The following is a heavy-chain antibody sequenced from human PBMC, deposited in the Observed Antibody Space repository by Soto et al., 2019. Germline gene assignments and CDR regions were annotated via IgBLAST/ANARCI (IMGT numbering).Heavy chain of an antibody. CDR1: GGTFSSYA. CDR3: ARGTTREVRSPPSDY. J-gene: IGHJ4*02. D-gene: IGHD3-10*01. V-gene: IGHV1-69*13. CDR2: IIPIFGTA. Sequence: ASVKVSCKASGGTFSSYAISWVRQAPGQGLEWMGGIIPIFGTANYAQKFQGRVTITADESTSTAYMELSSLRSEDTAVYYCARGTTREVRSPPSDYWGQGTLVTVSS.